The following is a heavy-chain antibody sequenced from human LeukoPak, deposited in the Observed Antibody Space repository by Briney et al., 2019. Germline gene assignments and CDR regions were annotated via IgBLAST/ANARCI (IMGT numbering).Heavy chain of an antibody. CDR2: ICYSGST. CDR1: GGSISSGGYY. Sequence: SETLSLTCTVSGGSISSGGYYWSWIRQHPGKGLEWIGYICYSGSTYYNPSLKSRVTISVDTSKNQFSLKLSSVTAADTAVYYCARDGWDNWFDPWGQGTLDTVSS. CDR3: ARDGWDNWFDP. D-gene: IGHD6-19*01. V-gene: IGHV4-31*03. J-gene: IGHJ5*02.